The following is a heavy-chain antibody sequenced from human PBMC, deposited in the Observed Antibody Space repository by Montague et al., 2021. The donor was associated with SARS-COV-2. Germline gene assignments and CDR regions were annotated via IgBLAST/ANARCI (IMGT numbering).Heavy chain of an antibody. V-gene: IGHV4-59*01. D-gene: IGHD3-10*01. CDR1: GASITTYY. CDR2: IFHSGHT. J-gene: IGHJ4*02. Sequence: SETLSLTCSVSGASITTYYWCWIRQAPGKGLEWIAYIFHSGHTNYNPSLRSRVAISIDTSRDQFSLSLTSITAADTAVYYCAGQPYLASAYYFDYWGLGTLVTVSS. CDR3: AGQPYLASAYYFDY.